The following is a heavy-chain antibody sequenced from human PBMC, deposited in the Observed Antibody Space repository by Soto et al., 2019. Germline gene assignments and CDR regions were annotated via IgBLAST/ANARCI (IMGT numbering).Heavy chain of an antibody. J-gene: IGHJ4*02. CDR1: GYAFTTYG. V-gene: IGHV1-18*01. Sequence: QVHLVQSGAEVKKPGASVKVSCKGSGYAFTTYGITWVRQAPGQGLEWMGWISAHNGNTNYAQKLQGRVTVIRDTSTSTAYMELGSLRADDTAVYYCARGRYGDYWGQGALVTVSS. D-gene: IGHD1-1*01. CDR2: ISAHNGNT. CDR3: ARGRYGDY.